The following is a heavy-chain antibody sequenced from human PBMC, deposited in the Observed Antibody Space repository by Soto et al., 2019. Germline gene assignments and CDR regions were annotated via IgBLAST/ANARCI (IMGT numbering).Heavy chain of an antibody. J-gene: IGHJ4*02. CDR1: GFTFSSYA. CDR3: AKAGRGYCSSTSCFLDY. CDR2: ISGSGGST. V-gene: IGHV3-23*01. D-gene: IGHD2-2*01. Sequence: GGSLRLSCAASGFTFSSYAMSWVRQAPGKGLEWVSAISGSGGSTYYADSVKGRFTISRDNSKNTLYLQMNSLRAEDTAVYYCAKAGRGYCSSTSCFLDYWGQGTLVTVSS.